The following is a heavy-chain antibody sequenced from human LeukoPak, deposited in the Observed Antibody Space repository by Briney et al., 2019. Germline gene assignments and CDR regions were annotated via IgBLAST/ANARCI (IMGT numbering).Heavy chain of an antibody. CDR3: ATLRSVKIFGMITKRGYFQH. V-gene: IGHV4-34*01. Sequence: SETLSLTCVVYGGSFSDDYWIWIRQPPGKGLECIGEINHSGRTNYNPPLKSRISMSVDTSKNQFSLKLNSVTAADTAVYFCATLRSVKIFGMITKRGYFQHWGQGTLVTVSS. D-gene: IGHD3-3*01. J-gene: IGHJ1*01. CDR2: INHSGRT. CDR1: GGSFSDDY.